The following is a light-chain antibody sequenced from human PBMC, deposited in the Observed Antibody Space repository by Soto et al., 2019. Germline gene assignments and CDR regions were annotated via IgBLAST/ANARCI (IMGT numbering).Light chain of an antibody. Sequence: DIVMPQSPATLSVSPGAGSTLSRRASQSVGSNLAWYQQNPAQAHRLLIYGVSTRATGTPARFSGSGSGTEFTLTISGVQSEEFAVYYCKKYNNWLQTVGNGTKVAIK. CDR1: QSVGSN. V-gene: IGKV3-15*01. J-gene: IGKJ1*01. CDR3: KKYNNWLQT. CDR2: GVS.